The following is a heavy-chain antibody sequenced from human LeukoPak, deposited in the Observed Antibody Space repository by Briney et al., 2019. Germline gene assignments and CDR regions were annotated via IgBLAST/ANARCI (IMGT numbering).Heavy chain of an antibody. J-gene: IGHJ3*02. V-gene: IGHV4-30-4*01. CDR2: IYDSGST. CDR1: GASIRSGDYY. Sequence: SQTLSLTCTVSGASIRSGDYYWSWIRQPPGKGLEWIGYIYDSGSTYYNPSLKSRITISVDTSENRFSLKLSSVTATDTAVYYCARDCSGGSCYGAFDIWGQGTMVTVSS. CDR3: ARDCSGGSCYGAFDI. D-gene: IGHD2-15*01.